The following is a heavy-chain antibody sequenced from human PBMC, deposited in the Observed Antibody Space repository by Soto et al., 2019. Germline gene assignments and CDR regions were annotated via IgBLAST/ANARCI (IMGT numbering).Heavy chain of an antibody. J-gene: IGHJ4*02. V-gene: IGHV3-23*01. CDR2: ISGSGGST. CDR1: GFTFSSYA. CDR3: ANKRPFDY. Sequence: GGSLRLSCSASGFTFSSYAMRWVSQAPGKGLGWVSSISGSGGSTYYADSVKGRLTISRDKAKNTLYRQRNSLRAEYTSVYYCANKRPFDYWGQGTLVTVSS.